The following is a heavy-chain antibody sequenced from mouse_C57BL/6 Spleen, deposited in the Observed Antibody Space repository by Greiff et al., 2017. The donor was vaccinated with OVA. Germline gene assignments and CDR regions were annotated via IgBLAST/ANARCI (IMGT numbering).Heavy chain of an antibody. CDR2: INYDGSST. Sequence: DVKLVESEGGLVQPGSSMKLSCTASGFTFSDYYMAWVRQVPEKGLEWVANINYDGSSTYYLDSLKSRFIISRDNAKNILYLQMSSLKSEDTATYYCARDLRDYDGSYFDYWGQGTTLTVSS. CDR1: GFTFSDYY. J-gene: IGHJ2*01. CDR3: ARDLRDYDGSYFDY. V-gene: IGHV5-16*01. D-gene: IGHD2-4*01.